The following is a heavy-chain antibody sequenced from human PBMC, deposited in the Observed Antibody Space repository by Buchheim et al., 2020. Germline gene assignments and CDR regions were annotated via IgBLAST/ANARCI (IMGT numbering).Heavy chain of an antibody. Sequence: EVHLLESGGGLGHPGGSLKLSCVASGFNFRKYGMTWVRQSAGKGLEWVATISGTGGNIYYADSVNGRFTLSRDNFKNKLYLHMTRLRADDSALYYCAKVTTFTNYYYGLDVWGRGTT. V-gene: IGHV3-23*01. D-gene: IGHD2/OR15-2a*01. J-gene: IGHJ6*02. CDR3: AKVTTFTNYYYGLDV. CDR1: GFNFRKYG. CDR2: ISGTGGNI.